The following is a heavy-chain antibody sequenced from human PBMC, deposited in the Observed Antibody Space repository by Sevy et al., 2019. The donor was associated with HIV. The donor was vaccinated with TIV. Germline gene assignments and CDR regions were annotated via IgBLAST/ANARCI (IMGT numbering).Heavy chain of an antibody. Sequence: GESLKISCAASGFTFSSYNMNWVRQAPGKGLEWVSSIGSSSSYIYYADSVKGRFTVSRDNAKNSLDLQMNSLRADDTAVYYCARLVAYCTGGSCFPGYYYGMDVWGQGTTVTVSS. CDR3: ARLVAYCTGGSCFPGYYYGMDV. CDR1: GFTFSSYN. CDR2: IGSSSSYI. V-gene: IGHV3-21*01. J-gene: IGHJ6*02. D-gene: IGHD2-15*01.